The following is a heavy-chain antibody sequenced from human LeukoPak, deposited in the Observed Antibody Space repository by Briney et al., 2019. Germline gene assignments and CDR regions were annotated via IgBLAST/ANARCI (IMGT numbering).Heavy chain of an antibody. Sequence: SETLSLTCAVYGGSFSGYYWSWIRQPPGKGLEWIGEINHSGSTNYNPSLKSRVTISVDTSKNQFSLKLSSVTAADTAVYYCARDFRGVIYGNYYYYMDVWGKGTTVTISS. D-gene: IGHD3-10*01. V-gene: IGHV4-34*01. CDR2: INHSGST. J-gene: IGHJ6*03. CDR1: GGSFSGYY. CDR3: ARDFRGVIYGNYYYYMDV.